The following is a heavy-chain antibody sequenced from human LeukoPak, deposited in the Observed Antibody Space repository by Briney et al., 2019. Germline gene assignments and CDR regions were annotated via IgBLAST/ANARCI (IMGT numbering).Heavy chain of an antibody. D-gene: IGHD3-10*01. CDR3: ASPIHSGSYYPYDY. J-gene: IGHJ4*02. CDR1: GFTFSSYS. V-gene: IGHV3-23*01. CDR2: ISGSGGST. Sequence: GGSLRLSCAASGFTFSSYSMNWVRQAPGKGLEWVSAISGSGGSTYYADSVKGRFTISRDNSKNTLYLQMNSLRAEDTAVYYCASPIHSGSYYPYDYWGQGTLVTVSS.